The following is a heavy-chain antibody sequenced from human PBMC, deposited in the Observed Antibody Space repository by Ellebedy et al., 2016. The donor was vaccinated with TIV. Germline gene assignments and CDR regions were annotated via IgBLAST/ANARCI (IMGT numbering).Heavy chain of an antibody. CDR1: GRSISSYY. CDR2: IHTSGST. Sequence: MPSETLSLTCTVSGRSISSYYWSWLRQPAGKGLGWIGRIHTSGSTNYNPSLKSRVTMSVDTSKNQFSLKLSSVTAADTAVYYCARTVVAANNWFDPWGQGTLVTVSS. D-gene: IGHD2-15*01. J-gene: IGHJ5*02. V-gene: IGHV4-4*07. CDR3: ARTVVAANNWFDP.